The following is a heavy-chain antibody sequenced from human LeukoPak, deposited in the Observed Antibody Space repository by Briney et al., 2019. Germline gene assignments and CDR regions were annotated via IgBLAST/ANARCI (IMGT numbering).Heavy chain of an antibody. CDR1: GFTFSSYA. CDR2: ISYDGSNK. J-gene: IGHJ6*03. V-gene: IGHV3-30*04. CDR3: ARGQYYYYYYMDV. Sequence: PGGSLRLSCAASGFTFSSYAMHWVRQAPGKGLEWVAVISYDGSNKYYADSVKGRFTISRDNSKNTLYLQMNSLRAEDTAVYYCARGQYYYYYYMDVWGKGTTVTVSS.